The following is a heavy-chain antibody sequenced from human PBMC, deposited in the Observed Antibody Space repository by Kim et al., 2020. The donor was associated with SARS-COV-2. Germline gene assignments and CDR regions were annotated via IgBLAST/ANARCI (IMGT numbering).Heavy chain of an antibody. V-gene: IGHV4-39*01. Sequence: YYNPSLESRVTISVDTAKNQFSLKLSSVTAADMAVYYCARSWVTPKWFDPWGQGTLVTVSS. D-gene: IGHD2-21*02. CDR3: ARSWVTPKWFDP. J-gene: IGHJ5*02.